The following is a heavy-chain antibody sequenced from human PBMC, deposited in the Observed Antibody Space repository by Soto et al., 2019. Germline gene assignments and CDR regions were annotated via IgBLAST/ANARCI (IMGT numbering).Heavy chain of an antibody. CDR1: GGSISSGGYS. CDR3: ARSTVTTELCFDY. D-gene: IGHD4-4*01. CDR2: IYHSGST. V-gene: IGHV4-61*08. Sequence: PSETLSLTCAVSGGSISSGGYSWSWIRQPPGKGLEWIGYIYHSGSTNYNPSLKSRVTISVDTSKNQFSLKLSSVTAADTAVYYCARSTVTTELCFDYWGQGTLVTLSS. J-gene: IGHJ4*02.